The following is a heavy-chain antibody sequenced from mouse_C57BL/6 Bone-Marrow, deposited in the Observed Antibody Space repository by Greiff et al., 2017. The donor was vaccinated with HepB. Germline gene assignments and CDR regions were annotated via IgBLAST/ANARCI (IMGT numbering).Heavy chain of an antibody. CDR2: INPNNGGT. Sequence: EVQRVESGPELVKPGASVKIPCKASGYTFTDYNMDWVKQSHGKSLEWIGDINPNNGGTIYNQKFKGKATLTVDKSSSTACMELRSLTSEDTAVYYCARWLLYFDYWGQGTTLTVSS. CDR3: ARWLLYFDY. V-gene: IGHV1-18*01. D-gene: IGHD2-3*01. J-gene: IGHJ2*01. CDR1: GYTFTDYN.